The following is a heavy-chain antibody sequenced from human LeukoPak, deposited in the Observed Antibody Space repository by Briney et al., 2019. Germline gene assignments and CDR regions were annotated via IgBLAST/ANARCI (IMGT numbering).Heavy chain of an antibody. J-gene: IGHJ4*02. CDR3: AKDIEAAAAGTGFDY. CDR2: ISWNSGSI. CDR1: GFTFDDYA. V-gene: IGHV3-9*01. D-gene: IGHD6-13*01. Sequence: GRSLRLSCAASGFTFDDYAMHWVRQAPGKGLEWVSGISWNSGSIGYADSVKGRFTISRDNAKNSLYLQMNSLRAEDTALYYCAKDIEAAAAGTGFDYWGQGTLVTVSS.